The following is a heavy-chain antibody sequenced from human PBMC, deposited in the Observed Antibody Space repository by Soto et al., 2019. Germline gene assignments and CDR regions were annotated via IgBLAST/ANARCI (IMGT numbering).Heavy chain of an antibody. J-gene: IGHJ4*02. D-gene: IGHD1-26*01. V-gene: IGHV4-34*01. CDR3: ARHHVRGRTIAGAAEF. Sequence: QVQLQQWGAGLLKPSETLSLTCAVYGWSLSGYYWSWIRQPPGKALEWIGEINYSGNTNYNPSLKGRVTISVDTSKNQLFLNLSSVTAADTAMYYCARHHVRGRTIAGAAEFWGQGTLVTVSS. CDR2: INYSGNT. CDR1: GWSLSGYY.